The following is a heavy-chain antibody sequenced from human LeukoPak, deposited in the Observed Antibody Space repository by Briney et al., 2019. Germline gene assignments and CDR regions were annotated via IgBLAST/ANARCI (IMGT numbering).Heavy chain of an antibody. CDR3: ARGRARYCSSTSCYQFGY. CDR1: GGSFRGHY. D-gene: IGHD2-2*01. J-gene: IGHJ4*02. CDR2: INHSGST. V-gene: IGHV4-34*01. Sequence: SETLSITCGVHGGSFRGHYWSLLLQPPGQPLDWIGEINHSGSTNYNPSLKSRVTISVDTPKNQFSLKLSSVTAADTAVYYCARGRARYCSSTSCYQFGYWGQGTLVTVSS.